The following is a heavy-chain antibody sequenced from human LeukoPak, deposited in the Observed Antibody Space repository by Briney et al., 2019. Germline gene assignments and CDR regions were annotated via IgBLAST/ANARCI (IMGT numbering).Heavy chain of an antibody. J-gene: IGHJ4*02. V-gene: IGHV4-61*02. D-gene: IGHD6-19*01. CDR3: ARADSSGWYGTFDY. CDR1: GGSISSGSYY. CDR2: IYTSGST. Sequence: PSETLSLTCTVSGGSISSGSYYWSWIRQPAGKGLEWLGRIYTSGSTNYNPSLKSRVTISVDTSKNQSSLKLSSVTAADTAVYYWARADSSGWYGTFDYWGQGTLVTVSS.